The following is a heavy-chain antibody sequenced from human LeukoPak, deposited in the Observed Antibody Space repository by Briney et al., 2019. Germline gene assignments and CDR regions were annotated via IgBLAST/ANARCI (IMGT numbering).Heavy chain of an antibody. J-gene: IGHJ4*02. D-gene: IGHD1-26*01. CDR1: GGTFSSYA. CDR3: ASSDGTGSFPTYFDY. Sequence: GASVKVSCKASGGTFSSYAISWVRQAPGQGLEWMGGIIPIFGTANYAQKFQGRVTITADESTSTAYMELGSLRSEDTAVYYCASSDGTGSFPTYFDYWGQGTLVTVSS. V-gene: IGHV1-69*01. CDR2: IIPIFGTA.